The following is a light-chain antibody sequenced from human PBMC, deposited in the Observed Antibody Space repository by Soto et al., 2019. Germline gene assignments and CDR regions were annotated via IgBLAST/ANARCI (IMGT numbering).Light chain of an antibody. CDR2: SDT. J-gene: IGLJ1*01. V-gene: IGLV3-21*04. CDR1: DIASKS. Sequence: SYELTQPPSVSVAPGKTARITCGGNDIASKSVHWYQQKPGQAPVLVIYSDTDRPSGIPDRFSGSYSGNTATLTISRVEAGDEADYYCQVWDSSSDHPVFGTGTKLHRP. CDR3: QVWDSSSDHPV.